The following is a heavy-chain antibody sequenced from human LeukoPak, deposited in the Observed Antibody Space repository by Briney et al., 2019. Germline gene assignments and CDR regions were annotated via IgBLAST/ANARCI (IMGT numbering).Heavy chain of an antibody. CDR2: IIPIFGTA. V-gene: IGHV1-69*05. J-gene: IGHJ4*02. CDR3: ATDTSIFGVVIIKGGYYFDY. D-gene: IGHD3-3*01. Sequence: SVKVSCKASGGTFSSYTISWVRQAPGQGLEWMGRIIPIFGTANYAQKFQGRVTITTDESTSTAYMELSSLRSEDTAVYYCATDTSIFGVVIIKGGYYFDYWGQGTLVTVSS. CDR1: GGTFSSYT.